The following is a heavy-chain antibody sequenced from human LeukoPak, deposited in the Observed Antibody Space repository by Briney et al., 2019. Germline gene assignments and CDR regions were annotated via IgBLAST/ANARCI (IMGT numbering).Heavy chain of an antibody. D-gene: IGHD1-14*01. CDR2: MNPNSGNT. J-gene: IGHJ4*02. CDR3: GGPGEGF. V-gene: IGHV1-8*01. CDR1: GYSFTSHD. Sequence: ASVKVSCKASGYSFTSHDINWVRQAPGQGFEWMGWMNPNSGNTGYAEKFQGRVTMNRSTSISTAFMELSRLNCASRKRYESGGPGEGFWGQGTMVTVSS.